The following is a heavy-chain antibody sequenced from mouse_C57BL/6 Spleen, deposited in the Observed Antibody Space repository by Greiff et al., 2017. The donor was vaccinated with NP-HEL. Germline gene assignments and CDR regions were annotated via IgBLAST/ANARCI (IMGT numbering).Heavy chain of an antibody. CDR3: ARDGVYDGYFYYAMDY. CDR2: ISDGGSYT. J-gene: IGHJ4*01. D-gene: IGHD2-3*01. Sequence: EVQGVESGGGLVKPGGSLKLSCAASGFTFSSYAMSWVRQTPEKRLEWVATISDGGSYTYYPDNVKGRFTISRDNAKNNLYLQMSHLKSEDTAMYYCARDGVYDGYFYYAMDYWGQGTSVTVSS. V-gene: IGHV5-4*01. CDR1: GFTFSSYA.